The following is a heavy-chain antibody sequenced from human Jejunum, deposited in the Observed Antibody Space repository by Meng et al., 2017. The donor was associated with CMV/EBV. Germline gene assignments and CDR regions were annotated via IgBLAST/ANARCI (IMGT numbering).Heavy chain of an antibody. V-gene: IGHV1-46*04. D-gene: IGHD6-13*01. CDR3: SQVTETSSWSEAAFEY. CDR1: Y. Sequence: YIHWVRQDPGRRPEWMAIGNPQGGSEAYAEKLCDRLGMTGDTSASTVYMELNSLQSDDTAIYYCSQVTETSSWSEAAFEYWGQGTLVTVSS. CDR2: GNPQGGSE. J-gene: IGHJ4*02.